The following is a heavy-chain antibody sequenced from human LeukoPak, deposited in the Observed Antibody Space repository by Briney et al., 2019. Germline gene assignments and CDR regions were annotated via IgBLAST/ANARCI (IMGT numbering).Heavy chain of an antibody. CDR2: IRGSGGST. Sequence: PGGSLRLSCAASGFTFSSYGMSWVRQAPGKGLEWVSDIRGSGGSTYYADSVKGRFTISRDNSKNTLYLQMNSLRAEDTAVYYCARALWGSRGAFDIWGQGTMVTVSS. V-gene: IGHV3-23*01. CDR1: GFTFSSYG. J-gene: IGHJ3*02. D-gene: IGHD7-27*01. CDR3: ARALWGSRGAFDI.